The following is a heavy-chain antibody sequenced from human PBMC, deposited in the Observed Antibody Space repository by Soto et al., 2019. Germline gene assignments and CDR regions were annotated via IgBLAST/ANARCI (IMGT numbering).Heavy chain of an antibody. D-gene: IGHD3-22*01. V-gene: IGHV4-61*01. CDR2: IYYSGST. J-gene: IGHJ5*02. Sequence: QVQLQESGPGLVKPSETLSLTCTVSGGSVSSGSYYWSWIRQPPGKGLEWIGYIYYSGSTNYNPYLKRRVTLSVDTSKNQSSLKLSSVTAADTAVYYCARGAYYYDSSGYYASNWFDPWGQGTLVTVSS. CDR1: GGSVSSGSYY. CDR3: ARGAYYYDSSGYYASNWFDP.